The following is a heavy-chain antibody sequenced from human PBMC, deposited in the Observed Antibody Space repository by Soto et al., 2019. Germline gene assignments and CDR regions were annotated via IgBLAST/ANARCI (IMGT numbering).Heavy chain of an antibody. J-gene: IGHJ6*03. V-gene: IGHV3-53*04. CDR1: GFTVTSNY. CDR3: ARIFYINTFPYCYTVF. CDR2: IYSGGST. D-gene: IGHD3-10*01. Sequence: GGSLKLSCAASGFTVTSNYMSWVRQAPGKGLEWVSIIYSGGSTYYADSVKGRFTISRHNSRNTLYLQMNSLRTEDTAVHYCARIFYINTFPYCYTVFSGKRTTVT.